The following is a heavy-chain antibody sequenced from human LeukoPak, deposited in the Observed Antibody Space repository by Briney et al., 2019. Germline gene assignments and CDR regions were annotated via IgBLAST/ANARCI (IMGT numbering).Heavy chain of an antibody. V-gene: IGHV1-2*06. J-gene: IGHJ3*02. D-gene: IGHD6-19*01. CDR1: GYSFTDYF. CDR3: ARLSTATRHWLAASDI. CDR2: INPDAGDT. Sequence: ASVKVSCKASGYSFTDYFLYWVRQAPGQGLEWMGRINPDAGDTNCAQTFQGRITMTRDTSISTAYMELSSLKSDDTAVYYCARLSTATRHWLAASDIWGQGTVLTVSS.